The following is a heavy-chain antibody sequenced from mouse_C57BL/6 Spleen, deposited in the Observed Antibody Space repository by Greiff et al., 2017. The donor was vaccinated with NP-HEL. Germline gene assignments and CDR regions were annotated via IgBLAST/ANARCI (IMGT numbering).Heavy chain of an antibody. D-gene: IGHD6-1*01. CDR2: IYPGDGDT. J-gene: IGHJ1*03. V-gene: IGHV1-82*01. CDR1: GYAFSSSW. CDR3: AISLYWYFDV. Sequence: VQLQQSGPELVKPGASVKISCKASGYAFSSSWMNWVKQRPGKGLEWIGRIYPGDGDTNYNGKFKGKATLTADKSSSTAYMQLSSLTSEDSAVYFCAISLYWYFDVWGTGTTVTVSS.